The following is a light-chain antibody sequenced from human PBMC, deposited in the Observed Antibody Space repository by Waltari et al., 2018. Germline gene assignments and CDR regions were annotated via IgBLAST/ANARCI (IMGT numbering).Light chain of an antibody. J-gene: IGKJ3*01. CDR3: QQANSFPPT. V-gene: IGKV1D-12*01. CDR2: AAS. CDR1: QDVARW. Sequence: DIQMTQSPSFVSSSVGDRVTISCRASQDVARWLAWYQQKPGKAPNLLIYAASSLHSGVPSRFSGSASGTDFTPTISRLHPDDFATYYCQQANSFPPTFGPGTTVDIK.